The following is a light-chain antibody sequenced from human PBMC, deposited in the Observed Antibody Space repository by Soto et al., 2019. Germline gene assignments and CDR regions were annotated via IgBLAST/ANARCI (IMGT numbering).Light chain of an antibody. CDR1: ETIRNNY. Sequence: QSPGTLSLSPGEGATLSCRASETIRNNYLAWYQQKPGQAPRLLIYGAPVRATGVPDRFSGSGSGTDFTLTISRLEPEDFAVYYCQQYTSSLNTFGQGTRLEIK. V-gene: IGKV3-20*01. CDR2: GAP. J-gene: IGKJ5*01. CDR3: QQYTSSLNT.